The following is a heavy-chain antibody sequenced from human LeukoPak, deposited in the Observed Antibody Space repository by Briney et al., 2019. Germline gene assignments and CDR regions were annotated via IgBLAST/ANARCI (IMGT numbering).Heavy chain of an antibody. D-gene: IGHD6-19*01. V-gene: IGHV3-21*01. CDR2: ISTTSSYI. CDR3: ATEEPSTSGWSY. CDR1: GSTFSTES. Sequence: GGSLRLSCAASGSTFSTESMNWVRQAPGKGLEWVASISTTSSYIYYADSVKGRFTISRDNAENSVYLQMNDLRAEDTGVYYCATEEPSTSGWSYWGQGTLVTVSS. J-gene: IGHJ4*02.